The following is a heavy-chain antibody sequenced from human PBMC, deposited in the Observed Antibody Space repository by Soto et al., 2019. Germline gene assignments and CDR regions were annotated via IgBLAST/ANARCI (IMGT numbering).Heavy chain of an antibody. V-gene: IGHV3-53*04. D-gene: IGHD3-3*01. CDR1: GFNVTSTY. CDR2: IDSGGAT. J-gene: IGHJ4*01. Sequence: GGSLRLSCIVSGFNVTSTYMSWVRQPPGKGLEWVSVIDSGGATYYADSVKGRFTISRHNSKNTLYLQINSLRTEDTAVYYCARAYDLGFWGQGTLVTVSS. CDR3: ARAYDLGF.